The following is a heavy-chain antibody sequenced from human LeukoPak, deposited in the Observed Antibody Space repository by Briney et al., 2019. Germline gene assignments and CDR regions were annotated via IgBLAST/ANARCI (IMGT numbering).Heavy chain of an antibody. CDR2: IYSDGST. CDR1: GFTVSSNY. CDR3: AKATPYCSGGSCHIDY. D-gene: IGHD2-15*01. Sequence: GGSLRLSCAASGFTVSSNYMSWVRQAPGKGLEWVSVIYSDGSTYYADSVKGRSTISRDNSKNTLYLQMNSLRAEDTAVYYCAKATPYCSGGSCHIDYWGQGTLVTVSS. J-gene: IGHJ4*02. V-gene: IGHV3-66*01.